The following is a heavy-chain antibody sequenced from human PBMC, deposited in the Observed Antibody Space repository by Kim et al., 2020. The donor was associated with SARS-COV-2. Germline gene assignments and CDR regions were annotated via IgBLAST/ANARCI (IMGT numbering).Heavy chain of an antibody. V-gene: IGHV4-61*01. J-gene: IGHJ6*02. CDR2: IYYSGST. Sequence: SETLSLTCTVSGDSVSSGSYYWSWIRQPPGKGLEWIGYIYYSGSTNYNPSLKSRVTISVDTSKNQFSLKLSSVTAADTAVYYCARGRFYCSSTSCQPTNYYYYGMDVWGQGTTVTVSS. CDR3: ARGRFYCSSTSCQPTNYYYYGMDV. D-gene: IGHD2-2*01. CDR1: GDSVSSGSYY.